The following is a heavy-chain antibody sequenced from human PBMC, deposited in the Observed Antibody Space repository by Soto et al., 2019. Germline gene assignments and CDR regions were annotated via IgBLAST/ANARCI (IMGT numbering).Heavy chain of an antibody. CDR2: IYSGGST. CDR1: GFTVSSNY. Sequence: GGSLRLSCAASGFTVSSNYMSWVRQAPGKGLEWVSVIYSGGSTYYADSVKGRFTISRDNSKNTLYLQMNSLRAEDTAVYYCARMGYCSSTSCYVPPLTEMPSAHYYMDVWGKGTTVTVSS. V-gene: IGHV3-66*01. D-gene: IGHD2-2*01. CDR3: ARMGYCSSTSCYVPPLTEMPSAHYYMDV. J-gene: IGHJ6*03.